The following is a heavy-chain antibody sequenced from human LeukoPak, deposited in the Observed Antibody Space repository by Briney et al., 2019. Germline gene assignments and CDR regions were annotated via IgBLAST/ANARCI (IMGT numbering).Heavy chain of an antibody. Sequence: SVKVSRKASGGTFSSYAISWVRQAPGQGLEWMGGIIPIFGTANYAQKFQGRVTITTDESTSTAYMELSSLRSEDTAVYYCAGTYYYDSSGYYIPFDYWGQGTLVTVSS. D-gene: IGHD3-22*01. V-gene: IGHV1-69*05. J-gene: IGHJ4*02. CDR2: IIPIFGTA. CDR1: GGTFSSYA. CDR3: AGTYYYDSSGYYIPFDY.